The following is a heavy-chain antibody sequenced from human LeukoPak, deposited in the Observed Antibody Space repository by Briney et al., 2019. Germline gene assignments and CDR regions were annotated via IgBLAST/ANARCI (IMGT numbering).Heavy chain of an antibody. D-gene: IGHD6-19*01. CDR1: GGSFSGYY. V-gene: IGHV4-34*01. Sequence: SETLSLTCAVYGGSFSGYYWSWIRQPPGKGLEWIGEINHSGSTNYNPSLKSRVTISVDTSKNQFSLQLNSVTPGDTGVYYCARSSGWFDYWGQGTLVTVSS. CDR3: ARSSGWFDY. CDR2: INHSGST. J-gene: IGHJ4*02.